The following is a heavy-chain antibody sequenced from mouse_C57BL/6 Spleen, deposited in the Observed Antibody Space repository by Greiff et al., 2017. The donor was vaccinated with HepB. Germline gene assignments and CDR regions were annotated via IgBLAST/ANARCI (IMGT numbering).Heavy chain of an antibody. V-gene: IGHV1-62-3*01. D-gene: IGHD1-1*01. CDR1: GYTFTSYW. J-gene: IGHJ4*01. CDR2: IDPNSGGT. CDR3: ARAYGSSGYAMDY. Sequence: QVQLQQPGAELVKPGASVKLSCKASGYTFTSYWMHWVKQRPGRGLEWIGRIDPNSGGTKYNEKFKGKATLTVDKSSSTAYMELRSLTSEDSAVYYCARAYGSSGYAMDYWGQGTSVTVSS.